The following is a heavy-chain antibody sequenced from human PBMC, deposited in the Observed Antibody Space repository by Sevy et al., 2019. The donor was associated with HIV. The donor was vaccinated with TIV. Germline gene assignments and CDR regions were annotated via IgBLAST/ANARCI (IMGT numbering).Heavy chain of an antibody. CDR1: GFTLNSYW. J-gene: IGHJ4*02. CDR3: VRAIAAAGSF. D-gene: IGHD6-13*01. CDR2: INQDGSVK. V-gene: IGHV3-7*01. Sequence: GGSLRLSCAASGFTLNSYWMSWVRQAPGKGLEGVANINQDGSVKYYVDSVKGRFTISRDNARNSLYLRMNSLRAEDTALYYCVRAIAAAGSFWGQGTLVTVSS.